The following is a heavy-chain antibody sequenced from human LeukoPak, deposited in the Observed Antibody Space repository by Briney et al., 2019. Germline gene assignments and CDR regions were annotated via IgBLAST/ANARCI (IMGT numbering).Heavy chain of an antibody. J-gene: IGHJ3*02. CDR1: GGSISSGDYY. V-gene: IGHV4-31*03. Sequence: MPSETLSLTCSVSGGSISSGDYYWSWIRQHPGKGLEWIGYIYYSGSTYYNPSLKSRITISVDTSKNQFSLKLSSVTAADTAVYYCARDSSYYYDSSGHIWGQGTMVTVSS. CDR3: ARDSSYYYDSSGHI. D-gene: IGHD3-22*01. CDR2: IYYSGST.